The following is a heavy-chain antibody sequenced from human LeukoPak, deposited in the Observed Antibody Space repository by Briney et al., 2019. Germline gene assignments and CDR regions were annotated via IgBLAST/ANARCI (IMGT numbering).Heavy chain of an antibody. D-gene: IGHD3-22*01. J-gene: IGHJ4*02. Sequence: SEALSLTCSVSGGSISSFYWSWIRQPAGKGLEWIGRIYTSGTTNYNPSLKSRVTMSVDTSKNQFSLKLSSVTAVDTAVYYCAGFYYDSSDYQILDQWGQGTLVTVSS. CDR3: AGFYYDSSDYQILDQ. V-gene: IGHV4-4*07. CDR1: GGSISSFY. CDR2: IYTSGTT.